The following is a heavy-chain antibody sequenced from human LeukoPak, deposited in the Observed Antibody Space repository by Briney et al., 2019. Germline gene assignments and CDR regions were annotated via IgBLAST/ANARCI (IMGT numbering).Heavy chain of an antibody. CDR3: AREHYYDSSAYYSPNFDY. Sequence: GGSLRLSCAASGFTFSDYWMNWVRQAPGKGLVWVSRINNDGSRIGYADSVKGRFTMSRDSAKNTMYLQMNSLRVEDTAVYYCAREHYYDSSAYYSPNFDYWGQGTLVTVSS. J-gene: IGHJ4*02. D-gene: IGHD3-22*01. CDR2: INNDGSRI. V-gene: IGHV3-74*01. CDR1: GFTFSDYW.